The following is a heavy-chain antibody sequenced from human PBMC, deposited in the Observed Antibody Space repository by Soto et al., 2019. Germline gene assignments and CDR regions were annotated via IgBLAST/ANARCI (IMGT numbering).Heavy chain of an antibody. CDR3: ARDGGSGSTVTSGYSFYGMDV. Sequence: PGGSLRLSCAASGFTVSSNYISWVRQAPGKGLEWIPFLYRGEHTYYPDSVKGRFTISRDNSKNIVYLQMSSLRAEDTAVYYCARDGGSGSTVTSGYSFYGMDVWGQGTTVTVSS. CDR2: LYRGEHT. D-gene: IGHD5-12*01. CDR1: GFTVSSNY. J-gene: IGHJ6*01. V-gene: IGHV3-53*01.